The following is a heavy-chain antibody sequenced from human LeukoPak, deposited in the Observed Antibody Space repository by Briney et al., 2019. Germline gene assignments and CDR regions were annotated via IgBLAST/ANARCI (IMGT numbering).Heavy chain of an antibody. CDR2: ISGSSTAI. V-gene: IGHV3-48*02. Sequence: GGSLRLSCAASGFTFSSSNMHWVRQVPGKGLEWVAFISGSSTAIYYADSVKGRFTISRDIARQSLYLQMNSLRDEDTAVYYFARGGGRSYSDAFDIWGQGTVVTVSS. D-gene: IGHD1-26*01. J-gene: IGHJ3*02. CDR3: ARGGGRSYSDAFDI. CDR1: GFTFSSSN.